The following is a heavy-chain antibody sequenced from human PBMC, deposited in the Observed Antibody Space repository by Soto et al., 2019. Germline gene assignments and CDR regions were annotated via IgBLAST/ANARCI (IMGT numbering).Heavy chain of an antibody. CDR2: SSPRGDTI. CDR3: AKGPHTNVGWPYYFES. D-gene: IGHD6-19*01. Sequence: VGSLRLSCVASGFSLANYPMNWFRQTPVNGLEWISYSSPRGDTIYYADSVEGRFTISRDNARNSSSLHMSSLRDEDSALYYCAKGPHTNVGWPYYFESWGQGVPVTVYS. J-gene: IGHJ4*02. V-gene: IGHV3-48*02. CDR1: GFSLANYP.